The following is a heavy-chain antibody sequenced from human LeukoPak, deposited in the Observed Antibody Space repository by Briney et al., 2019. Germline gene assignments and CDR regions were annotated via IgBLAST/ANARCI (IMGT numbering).Heavy chain of an antibody. V-gene: IGHV4-34*01. CDR2: INHSGST. D-gene: IGHD3-22*01. Sequence: PSETLSLTCAVYGGSFSGYCWSWIRQPPGKGLEWIGEINHSGSTNYNPSLKSRVTISVDTSKNQFSLKLSSVTAADTAVYYCASYYYDSSGPNRGDQYFQHWGQGTLVTVSS. CDR1: GGSFSGYC. CDR3: ASYYYDSSGPNRGDQYFQH. J-gene: IGHJ1*01.